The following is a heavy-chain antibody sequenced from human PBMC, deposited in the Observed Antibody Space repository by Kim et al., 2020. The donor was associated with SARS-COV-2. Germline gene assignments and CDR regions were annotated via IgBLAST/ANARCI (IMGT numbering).Heavy chain of an antibody. Sequence: PASAQNCQGRVTTTADESTSTAYMELSSLRSEDTAVYYCARAAAGFWFDPWGQGTLVTVSS. V-gene: IGHV1-69*01. CDR2: P. J-gene: IGHJ5*02. CDR3: ARAAAGFWFDP. D-gene: IGHD6-13*01.